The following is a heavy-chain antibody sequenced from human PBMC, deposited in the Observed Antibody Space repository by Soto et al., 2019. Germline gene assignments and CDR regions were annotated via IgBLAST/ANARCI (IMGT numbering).Heavy chain of an antibody. CDR1: GFTFSSYG. Sequence: PGGSLRLSCAASGFTFSSYGMHWVRQAPGKGLEWVAVIWYDGSNKYYADSVKGRFTISRDNSKNTLYLQMNSLRAEDTAVYYCARDVRFLEWLSGNTAGYYYYCGMDVWGQGTTVTVSS. J-gene: IGHJ6*02. D-gene: IGHD3-3*01. CDR2: IWYDGSNK. V-gene: IGHV3-33*01. CDR3: ARDVRFLEWLSGNTAGYYYYCGMDV.